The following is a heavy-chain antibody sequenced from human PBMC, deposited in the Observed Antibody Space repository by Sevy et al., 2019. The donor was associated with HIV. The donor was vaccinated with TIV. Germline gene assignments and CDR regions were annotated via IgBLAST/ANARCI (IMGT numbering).Heavy chain of an antibody. CDR1: EFTFSSYS. CDR3: ANSPGRRDAFDI. CDR2: ISSSNNYM. Sequence: GGSLRLSCAVSEFTFSSYSMNWIRQAPGKGLEGVSSISSSNNYMDYADSVKGRFTISRDNAKNSLYLQMNSLRVEDTAVYYCANSPGRRDAFDIWGRGTMVTVSS. V-gene: IGHV3-21*01. J-gene: IGHJ3*02.